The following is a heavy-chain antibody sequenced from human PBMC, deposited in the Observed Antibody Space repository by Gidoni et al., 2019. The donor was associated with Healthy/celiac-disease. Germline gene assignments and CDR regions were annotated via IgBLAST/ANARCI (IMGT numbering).Heavy chain of an antibody. CDR3: ARETTSGYCSSTSCYSRYYYGMDV. V-gene: IGHV3-48*02. CDR1: GFTFSSFR. CDR2: TSSSSSTI. D-gene: IGHD2-2*01. Sequence: VQLVESGGGLVQPGGYLSLSSSASGFTFSSFRTNCVRPGPGKGLEWVSNTSSSSSTIYYADSVKVRFTISRDNAKNSLYLQMNSLRDEDTAVYYWARETTSGYCSSTSCYSRYYYGMDVWGQGTTVTVSS. J-gene: IGHJ6*02.